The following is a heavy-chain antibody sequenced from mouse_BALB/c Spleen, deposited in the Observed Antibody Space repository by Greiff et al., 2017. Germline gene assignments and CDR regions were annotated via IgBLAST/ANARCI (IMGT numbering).Heavy chain of an antibody. CDR1: GFNIKDYY. CDR3: NEGKYSMDY. CDR2: IDPENGDT. V-gene: IGHV14-4*02. J-gene: IGHJ4*01. Sequence: EVQLVESGAELVRSGASVKLSCTASGFNIKDYYMHWVKQRPEQGLEWIGWIDPENGDTEYAPKFQGKATMTADTSSNTAYLQLSSLTSEDTAVYYCNEGKYSMDYWGQGTSVTVSS.